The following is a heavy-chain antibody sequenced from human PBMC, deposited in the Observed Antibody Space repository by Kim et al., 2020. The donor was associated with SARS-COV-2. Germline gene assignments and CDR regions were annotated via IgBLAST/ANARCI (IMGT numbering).Heavy chain of an antibody. V-gene: IGHV3-33*06. D-gene: IGHD4-17*01. CDR3: AKGFETYGALGDAFDI. CDR1: GFTFSSYG. Sequence: GGSLRLSCAASGFTFSSYGMHWVRQAPGKGLEWVAVIWYDGSNKYYADSVKGRFTISRDNSKNTLYLQMNSLRAEDTAVYYCAKGFETYGALGDAFDIWGQGTMVTVSS. CDR2: IWYDGSNK. J-gene: IGHJ3*02.